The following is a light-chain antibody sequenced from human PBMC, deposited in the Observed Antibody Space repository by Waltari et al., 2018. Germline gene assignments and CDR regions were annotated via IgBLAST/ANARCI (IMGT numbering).Light chain of an antibody. CDR1: QSVGRS. V-gene: IGKV3D-20*02. CDR2: NTY. CDR3: QHNVRLPVT. J-gene: IGKJ1*01. Sequence: RATLSCRASQSVGRSLVWYQQKPGQAPRLVIYNTYTRATGIPDRFSGSGSGTDFSLTISRLEPEDFAVYYCQHNVRLPVTFGQGTKVEIK.